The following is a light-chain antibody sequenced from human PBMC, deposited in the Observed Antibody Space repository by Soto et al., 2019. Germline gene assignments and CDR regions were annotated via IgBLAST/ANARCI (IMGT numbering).Light chain of an antibody. CDR3: QQYGDWPGA. Sequence: EIVMTQSPPTLSVSSGERATLSCRASQSVGSKLAWYQQRPGQAPRLLIYDASNRATGIPARFSGSGSGTEFSLTISSLQSEDFAVYSCQQYGDWPGAFGGGTKVEIK. CDR1: QSVGSK. CDR2: DAS. V-gene: IGKV3D-15*01. J-gene: IGKJ4*01.